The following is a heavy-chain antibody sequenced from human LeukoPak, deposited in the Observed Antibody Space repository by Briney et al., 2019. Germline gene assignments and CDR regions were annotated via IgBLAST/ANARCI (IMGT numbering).Heavy chain of an antibody. CDR3: ARSRVGPTDGGGFDY. CDR1: SGSISSSSFY. D-gene: IGHD1-26*01. J-gene: IGHJ4*02. CDR2: IYYSGST. Sequence: PSETLSLTCTVSSGSISSSSFYWGWIRQPPGKGLEWIGSIYYSGSTYYNPSLKSRFPISVDTSKNQFSLKLISVTAADTAVYYCARSRVGPTDGGGFDYWGQGTLVTVSS. V-gene: IGHV4-39*01.